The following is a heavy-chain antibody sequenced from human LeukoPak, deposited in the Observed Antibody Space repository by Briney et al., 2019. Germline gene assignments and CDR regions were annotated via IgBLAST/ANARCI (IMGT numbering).Heavy chain of an antibody. V-gene: IGHV1-18*01. CDR3: ARDLYIGSHSLGH. CDR2: INTYDGNT. CDR1: GYTFTSYS. Sequence: GASVKVSCKASGYTFTSYSISWVRQAPGQGLEWMGWINTYDGNTNYAQNLQDRVTMTTDTSTTTVYMEVRSLRSDDTAVYYCARDLYIGSHSLGHWGQGTLVIVSS. J-gene: IGHJ4*02. D-gene: IGHD1-26*01.